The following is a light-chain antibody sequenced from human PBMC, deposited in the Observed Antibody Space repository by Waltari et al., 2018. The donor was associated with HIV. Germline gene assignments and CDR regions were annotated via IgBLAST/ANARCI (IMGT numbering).Light chain of an antibody. CDR1: QTIKNN. V-gene: IGKV1-39*01. J-gene: IGKJ5*01. CDR2: AAS. Sequence: DIQMTQSPSSLSASVGDSVSITCRTSQTIKNNLNWYQQTPGKAPKLLIFAASNLQSGVPSRFSGSGSGAYFTLTVSSLQPEDFATYYCQQTIITPQPFGQGTRLEIK. CDR3: QQTIITPQP.